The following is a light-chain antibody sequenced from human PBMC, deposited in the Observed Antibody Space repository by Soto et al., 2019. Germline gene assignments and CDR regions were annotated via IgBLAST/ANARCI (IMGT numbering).Light chain of an antibody. CDR2: GGT. J-gene: IGKJ1*01. Sequence: AIQMTQSPSSLSASVGYRVTITCRASEDIRRDLGGYQQKPGKAPQVLIYGGTYLQSGSPSGFSGDGSGKDFTHTITSLQPEDFATYYGLQEFIYPRTCGQGTKVEIK. CDR1: EDIRRD. V-gene: IGKV1-6*01. CDR3: LQEFIYPRT.